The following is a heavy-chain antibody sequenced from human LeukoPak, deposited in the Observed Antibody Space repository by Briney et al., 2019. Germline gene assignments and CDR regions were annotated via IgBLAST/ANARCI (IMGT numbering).Heavy chain of an antibody. D-gene: IGHD5-18*01. Sequence: PSETLSLTCTVSGGSVSSGSYYWSWIRQPPGKGLEWIGYIYDSGSTNYNPSLKSRVTISVDRSKNQFSLKLSSVTAADTAVYYCARPLCVDSVNCWFDPWGQGTLVTVSS. V-gene: IGHV4-61*01. CDR1: GGSVSSGSYY. CDR3: ARPLCVDSVNCWFDP. CDR2: IYDSGST. J-gene: IGHJ5*02.